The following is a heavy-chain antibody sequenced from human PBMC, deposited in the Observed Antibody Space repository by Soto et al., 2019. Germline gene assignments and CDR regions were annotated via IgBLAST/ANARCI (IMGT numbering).Heavy chain of an antibody. CDR1: GFTFSSYA. CDR2: INAGGTGT. J-gene: IGHJ4*02. V-gene: IGHV3-23*01. CDR3: ARKPDHFDD. Sequence: GGSLRLSCAASGFTFSSYAMTWVRQAPGKGLEWVSSINAGGTGTYYADSVKGRFTISRDNSKNTLYLQMNSLRAEDTAVYYCARKPDHFDDWGQGTLVTV.